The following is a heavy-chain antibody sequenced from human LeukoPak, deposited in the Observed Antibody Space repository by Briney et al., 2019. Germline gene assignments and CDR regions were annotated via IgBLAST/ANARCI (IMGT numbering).Heavy chain of an antibody. V-gene: IGHV3-53*04. D-gene: IGHD4-17*01. CDR3: ARGTVFRAFDL. Sequence: GGSLRLSCAASGFTVSSNYMSWVRQAPGKGLEWVSVIYSGGYTYYAASVKGRFTIARHDSKNTVNLQMNSLRAEDTAVYFCARGTVFRAFDLWGQGTMVTVSS. CDR1: GFTVSSNY. J-gene: IGHJ3*01. CDR2: IYSGGYT.